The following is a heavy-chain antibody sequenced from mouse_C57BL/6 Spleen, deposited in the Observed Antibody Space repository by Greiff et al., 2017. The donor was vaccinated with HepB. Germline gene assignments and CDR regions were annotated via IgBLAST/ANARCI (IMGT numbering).Heavy chain of an antibody. D-gene: IGHD3-1*01. V-gene: IGHV1-64*01. J-gene: IGHJ3*01. CDR2: IHPISGST. CDR1: GYTFTSYW. CDR3: AREEDCDGAWFGY. Sequence: QVQLQQPGAELVKPGASVKLSCKASGYTFTSYWMHWVKQRPGQGLEWIGMIHPISGSTNYNEKFKSKATLTGDKSSITAYMQLSSLTSEDSAVYYCAREEDCDGAWFGYWGQGTLVTVSA.